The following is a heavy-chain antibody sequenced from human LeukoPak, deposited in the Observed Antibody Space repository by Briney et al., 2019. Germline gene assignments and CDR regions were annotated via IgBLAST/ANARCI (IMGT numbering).Heavy chain of an antibody. CDR3: AREYDISTDRFYFDY. J-gene: IGHJ4*02. D-gene: IGHD3/OR15-3a*01. V-gene: IGHV3-7*03. CDR2: INQDGSEK. Sequence: PGGSLRLSCAASGFTFSSYWMSWVRQAPGKGLEWVANINQDGSEKYYVDSVKGRFTISRDNAKNSLYLQMNSLRAEDTAVYYCAREYDISTDRFYFDYWGQGTLVTVSS. CDR1: GFTFSSYW.